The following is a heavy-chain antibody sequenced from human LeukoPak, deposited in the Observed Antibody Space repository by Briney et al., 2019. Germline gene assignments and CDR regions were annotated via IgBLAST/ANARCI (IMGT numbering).Heavy chain of an antibody. CDR2: ISGSGGST. CDR3: AKWASYYYGSGSKNIDY. CDR1: GFTFSSYA. D-gene: IGHD3-10*01. J-gene: IGHJ4*02. Sequence: TGGSLRLSCTASGFTFSSYAMSWVRQAPGKGLEWVSAISGSGGSTYYADSVKGRFTISRDNSKNTLYLQMNSLRAEDTAVYYCAKWASYYYGSGSKNIDYWGQGTLVTVSS. V-gene: IGHV3-23*01.